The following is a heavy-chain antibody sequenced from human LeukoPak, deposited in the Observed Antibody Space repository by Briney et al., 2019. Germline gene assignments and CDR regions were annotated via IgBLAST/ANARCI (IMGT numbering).Heavy chain of an antibody. CDR3: ARSTREGIPYYMDV. Sequence: GGSLRLSCAASGFTFSSYSMNWVRQAPGKGLEWVSSISSSSSYIYYADSVKGRFTISRDNAKNSLYLQMNRLRAEDTAVYYCARSTREGIPYYMDVWGKGTTVTVSS. CDR2: ISSSSSYI. V-gene: IGHV3-21*01. CDR1: GFTFSSYS. J-gene: IGHJ6*03. D-gene: IGHD1-26*01.